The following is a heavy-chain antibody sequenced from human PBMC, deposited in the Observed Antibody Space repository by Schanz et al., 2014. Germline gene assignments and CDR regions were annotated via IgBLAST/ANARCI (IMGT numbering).Heavy chain of an antibody. D-gene: IGHD2-2*01. Sequence: EVQLLESGGGLVQPGGSLRLSCAASGFTFSSYAMSWVRQAIGKGLEWVSGIGPASDPYYAGSVKGRFTISRENGKNSLYLQMNSLRAGDTAVYYCARGRRGDCRRTSCTYYFDYWGQGTLVTVSS. CDR3: ARGRRGDCRRTSCTYYFDY. CDR1: GFTFSSYA. J-gene: IGHJ4*02. V-gene: IGHV3-13*05. CDR2: IGPASDP.